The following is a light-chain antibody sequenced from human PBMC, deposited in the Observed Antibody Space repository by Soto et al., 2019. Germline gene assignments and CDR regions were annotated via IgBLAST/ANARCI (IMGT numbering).Light chain of an antibody. Sequence: IVLTQSPATLSVSPGERATLSCRASQSVSSHLGWYQQKPGQAPRLLIYDASTRATGVPARFSGSGSGTDFTLTISSLQSEDFAVYYCQHYDYWPYTFGQGSKVDIK. CDR2: DAS. V-gene: IGKV3-15*01. J-gene: IGKJ2*01. CDR1: QSVSSH. CDR3: QHYDYWPYT.